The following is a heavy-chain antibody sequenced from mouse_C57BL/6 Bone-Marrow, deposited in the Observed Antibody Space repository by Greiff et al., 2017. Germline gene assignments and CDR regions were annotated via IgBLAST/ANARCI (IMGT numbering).Heavy chain of an antibody. CDR1: GYTFTDYY. V-gene: IGHV1-77*01. D-gene: IGHD1-1*01. CDR2: IGPGSGST. Sequence: QVHVKQSGAELVKPGASVKISCKASGYTFTDYYINWVKQRPGQGLEWIGKIGPGSGSTYYNEKFKGKATLTADKSSSTAYMQLSSLTSEDSAVYFCARYHYYGSSQYYFDYWGQGTTLTVSS. J-gene: IGHJ2*01. CDR3: ARYHYYGSSQYYFDY.